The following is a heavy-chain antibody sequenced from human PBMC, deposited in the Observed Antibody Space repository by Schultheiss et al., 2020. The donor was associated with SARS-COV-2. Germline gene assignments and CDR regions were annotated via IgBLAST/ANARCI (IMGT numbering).Heavy chain of an antibody. J-gene: IGHJ4*02. CDR1: GFTFSSYG. CDR2: ISYDENSR. V-gene: IGHV3-30*03. CDR3: ARGYQWLAY. Sequence: GGSLRLSCAASGFTFSSYGMHWVRQAPGKGLEWVAVISYDENSRYYGDSVKGRFTISRDNAKNTLYLQMNSLRAEDTAVYYCARGYQWLAYWGQGTLVTVSS. D-gene: IGHD6-19*01.